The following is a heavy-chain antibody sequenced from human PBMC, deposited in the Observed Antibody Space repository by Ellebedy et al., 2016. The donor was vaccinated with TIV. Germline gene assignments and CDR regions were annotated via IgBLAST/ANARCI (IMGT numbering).Heavy chain of an antibody. V-gene: IGHV3-23*01. J-gene: IGHJ4*02. D-gene: IGHD2-2*01. CDR2: ISGVGGAT. Sequence: GGSLRLXXAASGFTFGDYAMAWVRQVTGKGLEWVSGISGVGGATYYADSVEGRFIISRDNSKNTLFLQMNSLRAEDTAIYYCARADTGYCSSTSCFLDLDYWGQGTLVTVSS. CDR1: GFTFGDYA. CDR3: ARADTGYCSSTSCFLDLDY.